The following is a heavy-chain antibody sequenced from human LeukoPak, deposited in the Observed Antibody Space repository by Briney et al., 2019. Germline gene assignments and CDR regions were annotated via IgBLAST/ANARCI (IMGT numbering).Heavy chain of an antibody. V-gene: IGHV3-30*18. D-gene: IGHD4-17*01. CDR1: GFTFSSYG. Sequence: GGSLRLSCAASGFTFSSYGMHWVRQAPDKGLEWVAVISYDGSNKYYADSVKGRFTISRDNSKNTLYLQMNSLRAEDTAVYYCAKVVMTTVTPLDYWGQGTLVTVSS. CDR2: ISYDGSNK. CDR3: AKVVMTTVTPLDY. J-gene: IGHJ4*02.